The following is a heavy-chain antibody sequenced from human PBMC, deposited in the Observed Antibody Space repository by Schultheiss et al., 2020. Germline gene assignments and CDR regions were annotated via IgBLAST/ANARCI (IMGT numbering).Heavy chain of an antibody. D-gene: IGHD3-22*01. Sequence: GGSLRLSCAASGFTFSSYWMHWVRRAPGKGPEWVSAIGTGGDTYYADSVMGRFTISSDNSKNTLYLQMSSLRAEDTAVYYCVKDQKSYYYDSSGYFSPPVDYWGQGTLVTVFS. CDR3: VKDQKSYYYDSSGYFSPPVDY. J-gene: IGHJ4*02. V-gene: IGHV3-47*02. CDR1: GFTFSSYW. CDR2: IGTGGDT.